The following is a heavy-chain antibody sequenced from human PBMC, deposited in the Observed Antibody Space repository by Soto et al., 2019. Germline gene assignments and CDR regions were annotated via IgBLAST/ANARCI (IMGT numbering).Heavy chain of an antibody. D-gene: IGHD2-15*01. CDR2: ISGSGGST. Sequence: EVQLLESGGGLVQPGGSLRLSCAASGFTFSSYAMSWVRQAPGKGLEWVSAISGSGGSTYYADSVKGRFTISRDNSKNTLYLQMNSLRAEDTVVYYCAKGGGGPRDGMDVWGQGTTVTVSS. CDR1: GFTFSSYA. J-gene: IGHJ6*02. V-gene: IGHV3-23*01. CDR3: AKGGGGPRDGMDV.